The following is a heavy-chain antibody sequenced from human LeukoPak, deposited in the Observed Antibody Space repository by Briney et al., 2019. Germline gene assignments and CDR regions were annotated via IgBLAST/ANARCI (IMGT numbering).Heavy chain of an antibody. D-gene: IGHD3-3*01. J-gene: IGHJ4*02. CDR1: GGSCSGYY. CDR2: INHSGST. V-gene: IGHV4-34*01. Sequence: SETLSLTCAVYGGSCSGYYWSWIRQPPGKGLEWIGEINHSGSTNYNPSLKSRVTISVDTSKNQFSLKLSSVTAADTAVYYCARGLNYDFWSGYYLSPFDYWGQGTLVTVSS. CDR3: ARGLNYDFWSGYYLSPFDY.